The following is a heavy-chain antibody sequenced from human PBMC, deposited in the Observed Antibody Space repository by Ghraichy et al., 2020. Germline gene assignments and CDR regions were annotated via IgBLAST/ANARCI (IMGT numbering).Heavy chain of an antibody. CDR1: GGSFSGYY. D-gene: IGHD3-3*01. CDR3: ARGRQRITIFNYYYYMDV. CDR2: INHSGST. J-gene: IGHJ6*03. Sequence: SETLSLTCAVYGGSFSGYYWSWIRQPPGKGLEWIGEINHSGSTNYKPSLKSRVTISVDTSKNQFSLKLSSVTAADTAVYYCARGRQRITIFNYYYYMDVWGKGTTVTVSS. V-gene: IGHV4-34*01.